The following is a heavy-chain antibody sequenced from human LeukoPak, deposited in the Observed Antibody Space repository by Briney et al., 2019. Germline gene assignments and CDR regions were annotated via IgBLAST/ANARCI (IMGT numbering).Heavy chain of an antibody. CDR2: ISSSSSYI. CDR3: ARGGGQRIAVAGHIDY. D-gene: IGHD6-19*01. V-gene: IGHV3-21*01. CDR1: GFTFSSYN. Sequence: GGSLRLSCTASGFTFSSYNMNWVRQAPGKGLELVSSISSSSSYIYYADSVKGRFTISRDNAKNSLYLQINSLRAEDTAVYYCARGGGQRIAVAGHIDYWGQGTLVTVSS. J-gene: IGHJ4*02.